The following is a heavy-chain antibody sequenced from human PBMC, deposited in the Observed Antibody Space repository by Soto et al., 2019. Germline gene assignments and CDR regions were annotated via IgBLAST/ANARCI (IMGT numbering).Heavy chain of an antibody. CDR1: GGSISSSSYY. Sequence: SETLSLTCTVSGGSISSSSYYWGWIRQPPGKGLEWIGSIYYSGSTYYNPSLKSRVTISVDTSKNQFSLRLNSVAAADTAVYFCARGKFYAFDIWGQGTMVTVSS. CDR3: ARGKFYAFDI. CDR2: IYYSGST. J-gene: IGHJ3*02. V-gene: IGHV4-39*07.